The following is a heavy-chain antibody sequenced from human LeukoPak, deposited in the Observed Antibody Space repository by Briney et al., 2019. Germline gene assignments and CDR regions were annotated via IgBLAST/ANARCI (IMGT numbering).Heavy chain of an antibody. D-gene: IGHD3-10*01. Sequence: TGGSLRLSCAASGFTFSRYSMNWVRQAPGKGLEWVSYIRSSSSTMYYADSVKGRFTISRDNARNSLFLQMNSLRAEDTAVYYCARADYYGSGNYYTSDYWGQGTLVTVSS. CDR1: GFTFSRYS. CDR2: IRSSSSTM. V-gene: IGHV3-48*01. J-gene: IGHJ4*02. CDR3: ARADYYGSGNYYTSDY.